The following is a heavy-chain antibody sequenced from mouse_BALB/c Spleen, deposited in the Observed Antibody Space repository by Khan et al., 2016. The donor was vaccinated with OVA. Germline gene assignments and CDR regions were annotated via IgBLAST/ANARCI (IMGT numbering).Heavy chain of an antibody. Sequence: QIQLVQSGPELMKPGETVRISCKASGYTFTTAGMQWVQKMPGKGLKWIGWINTHSGVPKYAEDFKGRFAFSVETSASTAYLQITNLKNEDTATYICAGGGAACYRNGGGAMDYWGQGTSVTVSS. J-gene: IGHJ4*01. CDR3: AGGGAACYRNGGGAMDY. V-gene: IGHV9-4*02. CDR2: INTHSGVP. D-gene: IGHD2-5*01. CDR1: GYTFTTAG.